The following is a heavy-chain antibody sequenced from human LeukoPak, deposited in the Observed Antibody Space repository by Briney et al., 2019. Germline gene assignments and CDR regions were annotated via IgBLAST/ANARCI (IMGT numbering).Heavy chain of an antibody. D-gene: IGHD3-22*01. V-gene: IGHV1-8*01. Sequence: ASVKVSCKASGYTFTSYDINGVRQATGQGLDWMGWMNPNSGNTGYAQKFQGGVNMSRNISISTAYMELSSLRSEDTAVYYCARGNYDSSGYHLYYWGQGTLVTVSS. CDR3: ARGNYDSSGYHLYY. J-gene: IGHJ4*02. CDR2: MNPNSGNT. CDR1: GYTFTSYD.